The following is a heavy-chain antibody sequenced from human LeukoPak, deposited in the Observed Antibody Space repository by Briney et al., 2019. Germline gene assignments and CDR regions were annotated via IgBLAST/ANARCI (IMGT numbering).Heavy chain of an antibody. CDR2: IKQDGSEK. J-gene: IGHJ4*02. Sequence: GGSLRLSCAASGFTFSSYWMSWVRQAPGKGLEWVANIKQDGSEKYYVDSVKGRFTISRDNAKNSLYLQMNSLRAEDTAVYYCARGTTMVRGVINYWGQGILVTVSS. CDR3: ARGTTMVRGVINY. D-gene: IGHD3-10*01. CDR1: GFTFSSYW. V-gene: IGHV3-7*01.